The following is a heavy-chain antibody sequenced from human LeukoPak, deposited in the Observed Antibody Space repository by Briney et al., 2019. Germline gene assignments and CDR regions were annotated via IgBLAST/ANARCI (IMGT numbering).Heavy chain of an antibody. V-gene: IGHV3-74*01. Sequence: GGSLRLSCAASGFSFTNYWMHWVRQAPGKGLVWVSHINSDGSATRYADSVKGRFTISRDNAMNTLYLQMNSLRGEDTAVNYCARGAGQRFDYWGQGTLVTVSS. CDR2: INSDGSAT. CDR1: GFSFTNYW. J-gene: IGHJ4*02. CDR3: ARGAGQRFDY.